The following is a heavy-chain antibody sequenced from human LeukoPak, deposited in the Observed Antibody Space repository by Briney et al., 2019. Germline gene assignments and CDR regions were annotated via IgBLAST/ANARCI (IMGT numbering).Heavy chain of an antibody. CDR3: ARGVWGSYRYHSFDY. Sequence: ASVKVSCKASGYTFTGYYMHWVRQAPGQGLEWMGWINPNSGGTNYAQKFQGRVTMTRDTSISTAYMELSRLRSDDTAVYYCARGVWGSYRYHSFDYWGQGTMVTVSS. V-gene: IGHV1-2*02. CDR2: INPNSGGT. D-gene: IGHD3-16*02. J-gene: IGHJ4*02. CDR1: GYTFTGYY.